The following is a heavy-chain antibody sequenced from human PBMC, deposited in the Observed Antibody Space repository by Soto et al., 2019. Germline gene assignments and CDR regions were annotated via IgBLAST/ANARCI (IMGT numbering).Heavy chain of an antibody. Sequence: SETLSLTCTVSGGSISSDGCYWSWIRQHPGKGLEWIGYIYYSGSTNYNPSLKSRVTISVDTSKNQFSLKLSSVTAADTAVYYCARHLTTVTTPDIYFDYWGQGTLVTVSS. V-gene: IGHV4-61*08. CDR2: IYYSGST. CDR1: GGSISSDGCY. D-gene: IGHD4-17*01. J-gene: IGHJ4*02. CDR3: ARHLTTVTTPDIYFDY.